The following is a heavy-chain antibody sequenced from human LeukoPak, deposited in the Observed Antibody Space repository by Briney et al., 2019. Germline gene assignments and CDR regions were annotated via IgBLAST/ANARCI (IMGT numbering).Heavy chain of an antibody. CDR2: IGTHNGNT. CDR3: ARDGSGGGGFFDY. Sequence: ASVKVSCKASGYTFTSYGISWVRQAPGQGLEWMGWIGTHNGNTNYAQKFQGRVIMSTDTSTNTAYMELMSLRSDDTAVFYCARDGSGGGGFFDYWGQGTLVIVSS. D-gene: IGHD6-19*01. V-gene: IGHV1-18*01. CDR1: GYTFTSYG. J-gene: IGHJ4*02.